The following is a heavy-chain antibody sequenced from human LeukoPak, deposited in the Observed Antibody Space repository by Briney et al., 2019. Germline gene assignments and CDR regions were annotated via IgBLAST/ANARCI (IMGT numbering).Heavy chain of an antibody. V-gene: IGHV3-30*02. J-gene: IGHJ3*02. CDR3: ARHSGSYFDAFDI. CDR1: GFTFSSYG. CDR2: IRYDGSNK. Sequence: PGGSLRLSCAASGFTFSSYGMHWVRQAPGKGLEWVASIRYDGSNKYYADSVKGRFTISRDNSKNTLYLQMNSLRAEDTAVYYCARHSGSYFDAFDIWGQGTMVTVSS. D-gene: IGHD1-26*01.